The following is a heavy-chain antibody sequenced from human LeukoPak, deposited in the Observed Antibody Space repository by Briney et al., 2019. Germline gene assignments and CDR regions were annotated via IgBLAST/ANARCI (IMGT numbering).Heavy chain of an antibody. D-gene: IGHD1-7*01. CDR1: GFTFSSYD. J-gene: IGHJ4*02. V-gene: IGHV3-13*01. Sequence: PGGSLRLSCAASGFTFSSYDMHWVRQATGKGLEWVSAIGVAANTFYSGSVKGRFTISRENAKNSLYLLMSSLRAEDTAVYYCARDGASGELPSWGQGTLVTVSS. CDR2: IGVAANT. CDR3: ARDGASGELPS.